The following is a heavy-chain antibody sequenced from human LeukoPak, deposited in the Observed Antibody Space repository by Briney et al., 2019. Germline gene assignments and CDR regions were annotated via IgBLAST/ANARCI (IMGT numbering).Heavy chain of an antibody. CDR1: GFTFSSYW. CDR3: ARVVLLWFGELSGAFDI. D-gene: IGHD3-10*01. V-gene: IGHV3-7*01. Sequence: GVSLRLSCAASGFTFSSYWMSWVRQAPGKGLEWVANIKQDGSEKYYVDSVKGRFTISRDNAKNSLYLQMNSLRAEDTAVYYCARVVLLWFGELSGAFDIWGQGTMVTVSS. CDR2: IKQDGSEK. J-gene: IGHJ3*02.